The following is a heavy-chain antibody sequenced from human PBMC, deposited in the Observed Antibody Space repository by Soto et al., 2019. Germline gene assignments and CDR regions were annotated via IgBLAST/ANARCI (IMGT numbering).Heavy chain of an antibody. CDR2: IWYDGSNK. J-gene: IGHJ4*02. Sequence: QLGGSLRLSCAASGFTFSSYGMHWVRQAPGKGLEWVAVIWYDGSNKYYADSVKGRFTISRDNSKNTLYLQMNSLRAEDTAVYYCARGPVAGKGGLDYWGQGTLVTVSS. V-gene: IGHV3-33*01. CDR3: ARGPVAGKGGLDY. CDR1: GFTFSSYG. D-gene: IGHD6-19*01.